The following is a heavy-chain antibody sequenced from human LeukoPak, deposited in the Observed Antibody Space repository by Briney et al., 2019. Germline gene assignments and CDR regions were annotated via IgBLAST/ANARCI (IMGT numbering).Heavy chain of an antibody. Sequence: GASVKVSCKASGYTFTGYYMHWVRQAPGQGREWMGWINPNSGGTNYAQKFQGRVTMPRDTSISTAYMELSRLRSDDTAVYYCARDIGYCSSTSCQTDYWGQGTLVTVSS. V-gene: IGHV1-2*02. CDR1: GYTFTGYY. D-gene: IGHD2-2*01. CDR2: INPNSGGT. J-gene: IGHJ4*02. CDR3: ARDIGYCSSTSCQTDY.